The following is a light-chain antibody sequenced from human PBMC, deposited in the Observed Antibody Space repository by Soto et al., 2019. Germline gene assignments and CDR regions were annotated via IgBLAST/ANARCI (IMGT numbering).Light chain of an antibody. J-gene: IGKJ1*01. CDR3: QQSYSFPRT. CDR1: ESISSC. V-gene: IGKV1-39*01. Sequence: DLQLTPSPSSLSASLGHRVTITCRASESISSCLNWYQQKPGKAPNLLIHAAVNLQSGVPSRFSGSGSGTDFTLTISSLQPEDFATYYCQQSYSFPRTFGQGTKVDI. CDR2: AAV.